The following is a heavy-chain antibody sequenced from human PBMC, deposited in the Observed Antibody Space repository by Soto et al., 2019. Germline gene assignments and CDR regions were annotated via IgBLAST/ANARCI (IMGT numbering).Heavy chain of an antibody. Sequence: SETLSLTCAVSGGSISSGGYSWSWIRQPPGKGLEWIGYIYHSGSTYYNPPLKSRVTISVDRSKNQFSLKLSSVTAADTAVYYCARGMTTVTTLDYWGQGTLVTVSS. V-gene: IGHV4-30-2*01. D-gene: IGHD4-4*01. CDR3: ARGMTTVTTLDY. CDR2: IYHSGST. J-gene: IGHJ4*02. CDR1: GGSISSGGYS.